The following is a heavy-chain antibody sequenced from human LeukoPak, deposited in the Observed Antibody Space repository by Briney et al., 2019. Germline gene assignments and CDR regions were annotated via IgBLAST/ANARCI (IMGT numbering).Heavy chain of an antibody. D-gene: IGHD2-2*01. V-gene: IGHV4-34*01. J-gene: IGHJ5*02. CDR1: GGSFSGYY. Sequence: SETLSLTCAVYGGSFSGYYWSWIRQPRGKGLEWIGEINHSGSTNYNPSLKSRVTISVDTSKNQFSLKLSSVTAADTAVYYCARDIVVVSWGQGTLVTVSS. CDR3: ARDIVVVS. CDR2: INHSGST.